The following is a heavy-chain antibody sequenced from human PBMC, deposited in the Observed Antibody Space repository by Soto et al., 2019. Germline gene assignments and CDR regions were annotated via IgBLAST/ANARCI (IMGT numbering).Heavy chain of an antibody. V-gene: IGHV4-59*02. CDR1: GSAVSVPY. D-gene: IGHD7-27*01. CDR3: ARVGREAAHWGFDS. J-gene: IGHJ4*02. CDR2: IYSSGST. Sequence: EIQSPAETFCGSAVSVPYRCWFRQPPGKGLEWIVYIYSSGSTSYDPSLKSRVTMSVDTSKNQFSLKLSSVTAAVTVVYYCARVGREAAHWGFDSWGQG.